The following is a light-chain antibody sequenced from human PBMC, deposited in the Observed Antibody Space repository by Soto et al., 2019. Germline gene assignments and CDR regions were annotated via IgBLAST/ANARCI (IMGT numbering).Light chain of an antibody. CDR2: GNS. CDR3: QSYDSSLSGHV. V-gene: IGLV1-40*01. Sequence: QSVLTQPPSVSGAPGQRVTISCTGSSSNIGAGYDVHWYQQLPGTAPKLLIYGNSNRPSGVPDRFSGSKSGTSASLAITGLQAEDEADYYCQSYDSSLSGHVSGTGTKVAVL. J-gene: IGLJ1*01. CDR1: SSNIGAGYD.